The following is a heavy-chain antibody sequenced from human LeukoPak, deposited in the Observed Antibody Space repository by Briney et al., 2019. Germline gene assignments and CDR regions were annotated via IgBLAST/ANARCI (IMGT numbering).Heavy chain of an antibody. Sequence: GASVKVSCKASGYTFTSYYMHWVRQAPGQGLEWMGRIIPILGIANYAQKFQGRVTITADKSTSTAYMELSRLRSEDTAVYYCARDGLLRGYYDSSGTITTFDYWGQGTLVTVSS. CDR1: GYTFTSYY. CDR2: IIPILGIA. CDR3: ARDGLLRGYYDSSGTITTFDY. V-gene: IGHV1-69*04. D-gene: IGHD3-22*01. J-gene: IGHJ4*02.